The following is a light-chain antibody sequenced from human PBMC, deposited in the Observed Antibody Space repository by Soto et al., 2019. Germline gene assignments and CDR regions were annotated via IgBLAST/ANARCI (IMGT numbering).Light chain of an antibody. Sequence: DIQMTQSPSSLSASVGDRVTITCRASQSIRTWLNWYQQKPGKAPKLLIYKASTLKSGVPSRFSGSGSGTEFTLTISSLQPDDFATYYCQHYNSYSEAFGQGTKVDIK. CDR2: KAS. CDR1: QSIRTW. CDR3: QHYNSYSEA. V-gene: IGKV1-5*03. J-gene: IGKJ1*01.